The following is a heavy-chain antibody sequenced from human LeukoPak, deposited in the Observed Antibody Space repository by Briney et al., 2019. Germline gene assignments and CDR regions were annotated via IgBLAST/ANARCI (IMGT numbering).Heavy chain of an antibody. CDR3: AKQRGRELLESRDY. D-gene: IGHD1-26*01. CDR1: GFTFSSYD. V-gene: IGHV3-23*01. Sequence: GGSLTLSCAASGFTFSSYDMSWVRQAPGKGLEWVSAISGSGGSTYYADSVKRRFTIPRDNSKHTLYLQMNSLRAEDTAVYYCAKQRGRELLESRDYWGQGTLVSVSS. CDR2: ISGSGGST. J-gene: IGHJ4*02.